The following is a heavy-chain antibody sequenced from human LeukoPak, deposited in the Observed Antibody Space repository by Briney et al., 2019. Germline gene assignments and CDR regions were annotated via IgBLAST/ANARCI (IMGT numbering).Heavy chain of an antibody. V-gene: IGHV4-39*02. J-gene: IGHJ3*02. D-gene: IGHD2-2*02. CDR3: ARDSSCSSTSCYTTAFDI. Sequence: SETLSLTCTVSGGSISSSSYYWGWIRQPPGKGLEWIGSIYYSGSTYYNPSLKSRVTISVDTSKNQFSLKLSSVTAADTAVYYCARDSSCSSTSCYTTAFDIWGQGTMVTVSS. CDR2: IYYSGST. CDR1: GGSISSSSYY.